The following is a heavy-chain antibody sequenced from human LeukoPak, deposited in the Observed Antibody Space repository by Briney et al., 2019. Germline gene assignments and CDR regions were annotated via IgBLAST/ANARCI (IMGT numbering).Heavy chain of an antibody. CDR3: ARDGAAAGTLDP. CDR2: IYYSGST. V-gene: IGHV4-59*01. J-gene: IGHJ5*02. CDR1: GGSISSYY. D-gene: IGHD6-13*01. Sequence: PSETLSLTCTVSGGSISSYYWSWIRQPPGKGLEWIGYIYYSGSTNYNPSLKSRVTISVDTSKNQFSLKLSSVTAADTAVYYCARDGAAAGTLDPWGQGILVTVSS.